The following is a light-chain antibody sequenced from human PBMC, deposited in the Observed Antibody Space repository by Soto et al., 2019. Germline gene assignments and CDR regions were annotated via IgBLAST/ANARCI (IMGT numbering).Light chain of an antibody. CDR2: PTY. V-gene: IGLV1-44*01. CDR1: SSNIGSNT. CDR3: AAWADSLKGV. Sequence: QSVLTQPPSASGTPGQRVTISCSGSSSNIGSNTVNWYQQLPGTAPKLLIYPTYHRPSGVPGRFSGSKSGSSASLAISGRLSEYEADYYCAAWADSLKGVSGGGTKLTVL. J-gene: IGLJ3*02.